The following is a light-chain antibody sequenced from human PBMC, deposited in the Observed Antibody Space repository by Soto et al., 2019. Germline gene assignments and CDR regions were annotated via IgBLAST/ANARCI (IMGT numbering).Light chain of an antibody. CDR3: QQTNT. CDR2: DAS. CDR1: QSVSSRY. V-gene: IGKV3-20*01. J-gene: IGKJ4*01. Sequence: DIVLTQSPGTLSLSPGERATLSCRASQSVSSRYLAWYQQKPGQAPRLLIYDASARATGTPNRFSGSGSGTDFTLTISRLEPEDFAVYYCQQTNTFGGGTKVEL.